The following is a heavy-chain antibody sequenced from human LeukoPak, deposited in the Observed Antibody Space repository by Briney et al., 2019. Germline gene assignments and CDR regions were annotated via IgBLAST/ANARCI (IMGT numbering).Heavy chain of an antibody. Sequence: SETLSLTCAVYGGSFSGYYWSWIRQHPGKGLEWIGYIYYSGSTYYNPSLKSRVTISVDTSKNQFSLKLSSVTAADTAVYYCARASGSGSYYNLWFDPWGQGTLVTVSS. CDR1: GGSFSGYY. V-gene: IGHV4-31*11. CDR2: IYYSGST. J-gene: IGHJ5*02. D-gene: IGHD3-10*01. CDR3: ARASGSGSYYNLWFDP.